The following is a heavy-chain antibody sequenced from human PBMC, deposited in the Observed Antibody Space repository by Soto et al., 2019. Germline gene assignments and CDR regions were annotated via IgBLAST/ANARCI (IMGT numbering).Heavy chain of an antibody. CDR1: VGSISSGDYY. D-gene: IGHD3-3*01. Sequence: PSETLSLTCTFSVGSISSGDYYCSWIRQPPWKGLEWIGYIYYSGSTYYNPSLKSRVTISVDTSKNQFSLKLSSVTAADTAVYYCARAYDFWSAYYISHWGQGTLVTVS. CDR2: IYYSGST. J-gene: IGHJ4*02. V-gene: IGHV4-30-4*01. CDR3: ARAYDFWSAYYISH.